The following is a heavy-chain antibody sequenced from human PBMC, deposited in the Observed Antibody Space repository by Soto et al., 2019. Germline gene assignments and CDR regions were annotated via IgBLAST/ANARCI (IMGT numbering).Heavy chain of an antibody. V-gene: IGHV3-23*01. J-gene: IGHJ4*02. CDR1: GFTFSSYA. CDR3: AKVPHYDILTGYYRPTSWLDY. CDR2: ISGSGGST. Sequence: EVPLLESGGGLVQPGGSLRLSCAASGFTFSSYAMSWVRQAPGKGLEWVSAISGSGGSTYYADSVKGRFTISRDNSKNPLYLQMNSLRAEDTAVYYCAKVPHYDILTGYYRPTSWLDYWGQGTLVTVSS. D-gene: IGHD3-9*01.